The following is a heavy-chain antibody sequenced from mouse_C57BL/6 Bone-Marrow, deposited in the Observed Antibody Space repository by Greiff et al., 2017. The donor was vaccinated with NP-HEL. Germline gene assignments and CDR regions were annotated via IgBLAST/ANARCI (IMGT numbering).Heavy chain of an antibody. J-gene: IGHJ2*01. V-gene: IGHV1-39*01. Sequence: VQLQQSGPELVKPGASVKITCQASGYSFTDYNMNWGKQSNGKSLERIGVINPNYGTTSHNQKFKGKATLTVDQSSSTAYMQLNSLTSEDSAVYYCARKGITTALFDYWGQGTTLTVSS. CDR1: GYSFTDYN. CDR2: INPNYGTT. D-gene: IGHD1-2*01. CDR3: ARKGITTALFDY.